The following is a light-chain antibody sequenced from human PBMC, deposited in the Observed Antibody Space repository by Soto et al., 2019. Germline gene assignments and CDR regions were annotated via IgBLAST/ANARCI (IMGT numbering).Light chain of an antibody. V-gene: IGKV3-11*01. CDR2: DAS. J-gene: IGKJ4*01. CDR3: QQRSTWPPVT. CDR1: QSVSSY. Sequence: EIVLTQSPATLSLSPGERATLSCRASQSVSSYLAWYQQKPGQAPRLLIYDASNRATGIPARFSGSGSGTDFTLPIRSLEPEDFALYYCQQRSTWPPVTFGGGTKVEIK.